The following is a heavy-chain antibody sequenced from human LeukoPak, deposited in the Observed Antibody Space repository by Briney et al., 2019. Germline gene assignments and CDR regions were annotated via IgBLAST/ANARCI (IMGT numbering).Heavy chain of an antibody. CDR1: GGSISSYY. J-gene: IGHJ6*02. CDR2: IYTSGST. Sequence: SETLSLTCTVSGGSISSYYWSWIRQPAGKGLEWIGRIYTSGSTNYNPSLKSRVTMSVDTSKNQFSLKLSSVTAADTAVHYCARAITMVRGATIDLGMDVWGQGTTVTVSS. V-gene: IGHV4-4*07. CDR3: ARAITMVRGATIDLGMDV. D-gene: IGHD3-10*01.